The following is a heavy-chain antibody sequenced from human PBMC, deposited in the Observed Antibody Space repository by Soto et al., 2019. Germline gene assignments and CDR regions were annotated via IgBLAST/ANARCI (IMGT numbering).Heavy chain of an antibody. J-gene: IGHJ4*02. D-gene: IGHD1-26*01. CDR2: IYPGDSGN. V-gene: IGHV5-51*03. Sequence: GASVKISCKASGYTFTNYWIGWVRQMPGKGLEWMRNIYPGDSGNKYSPSIQGQVTISADRSISTAYLQWSSLKASDTVIYYCTNSGWTGGVDYWGQGTLVTVSS. CDR1: GYTFTNYW. CDR3: TNSGWTGGVDY.